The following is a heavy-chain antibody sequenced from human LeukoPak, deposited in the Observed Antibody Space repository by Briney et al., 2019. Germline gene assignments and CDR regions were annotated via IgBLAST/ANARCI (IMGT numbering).Heavy chain of an antibody. D-gene: IGHD3-22*01. CDR3: AKEFLDNSGYYGGGAVDY. CDR1: GFTFSSYW. CDR2: ISGSGGST. V-gene: IGHV3-23*01. J-gene: IGHJ4*02. Sequence: PGGSLRLSCAASGFTFSSYWMHWVRQAPGKGLEWVSGISGSGGSTYYADSVKGRLTISRDNSKNTLYLQMNSLRAEDTAVYYCAKEFLDNSGYYGGGAVDYWGQGTLVTVSS.